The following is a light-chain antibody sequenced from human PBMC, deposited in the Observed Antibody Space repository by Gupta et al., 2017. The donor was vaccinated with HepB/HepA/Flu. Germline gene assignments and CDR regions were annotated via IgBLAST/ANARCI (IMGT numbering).Light chain of an antibody. CDR2: KAS. V-gene: IGKV1-5*03. CDR3: KQYKSYPWT. J-gene: IGKJ1*01. Sequence: DIQMTQSPSSLSASVGDRVTITCRASPSSSSWLAWYQQKPGKAPKLLIYKASSLESGVPSRFSGSGSGTEFTLTISSLQPDDFATYYCKQYKSYPWTFGQGTKVEIK. CDR1: PSSSSW.